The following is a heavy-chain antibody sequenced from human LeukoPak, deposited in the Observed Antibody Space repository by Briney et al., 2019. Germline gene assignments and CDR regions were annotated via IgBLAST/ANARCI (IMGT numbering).Heavy chain of an antibody. J-gene: IGHJ4*02. CDR1: GGTFSSYA. Sequence: SVKVSCKASGGTFSSYAISWVRQAPGQGLEWMGGIIPIFGTANYAQKFQGRVTITAEKSTSTAYMELSSLRSEDTAVYYCAREGIHCGGDCYSDYWGQGTLVTVS. V-gene: IGHV1-69*06. CDR3: AREGIHCGGDCYSDY. D-gene: IGHD2-21*02. CDR2: IIPIFGTA.